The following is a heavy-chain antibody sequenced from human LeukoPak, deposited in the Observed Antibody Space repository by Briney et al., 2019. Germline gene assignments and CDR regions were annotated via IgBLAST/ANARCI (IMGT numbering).Heavy chain of an antibody. D-gene: IGHD4-17*01. V-gene: IGHV3-21*01. Sequence: GGSLRLSCAASGFTFSSYSMNWVRQAPGKGLDWVSSISSSSSYIYYADSVKGRFTISRDNAKNSLYLQMNSLRAEDTAVYYCARGQPHDYGDYGANFDYWGQGTLVTVSS. CDR2: ISSSSSYI. CDR3: ARGQPHDYGDYGANFDY. J-gene: IGHJ4*02. CDR1: GFTFSSYS.